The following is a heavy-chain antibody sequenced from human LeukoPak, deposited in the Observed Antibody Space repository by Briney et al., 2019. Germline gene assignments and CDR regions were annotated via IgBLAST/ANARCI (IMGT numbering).Heavy chain of an antibody. J-gene: IGHJ4*02. V-gene: IGHV4-59*01. Sequence: SETLSLTCIVSGGSMSNYYWSWIRQPPGKALEWIGYIYYSGSTTNYNPSLKSRVTISLDTSKNHFSLRLTSVTDADTAMYYCARGAGWWDFWGQGTLATVSS. CDR1: GGSMSNYY. D-gene: IGHD6-19*01. CDR2: IYYSGSTT. CDR3: ARGAGWWDF.